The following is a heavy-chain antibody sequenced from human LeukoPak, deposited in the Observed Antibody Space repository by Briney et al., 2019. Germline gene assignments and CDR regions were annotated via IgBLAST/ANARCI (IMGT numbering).Heavy chain of an antibody. CDR3: ARKGDYHDY. V-gene: IGHV3-48*02. Sequence: GGSLRPSCTASGFTFSILSMNWVPQAPEKGLEWVSYISGTSSNIYYADYVKGRFTISRDNAKNSLYLQMNSLRDEDTAVYYCARKGDYHDYWGQGTLVTVSS. J-gene: IGHJ4*02. CDR2: ISGTSSNI. CDR1: GFTFSILS.